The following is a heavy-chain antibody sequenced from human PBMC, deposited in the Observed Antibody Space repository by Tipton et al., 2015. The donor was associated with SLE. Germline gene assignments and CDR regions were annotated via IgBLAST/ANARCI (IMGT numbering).Heavy chain of an antibody. V-gene: IGHV3-48*01. Sequence: SLRLSCAASGFTFSSYSMNWVRQAPGKGLEWVSYISSSGSTIYYADSVKGRFTISRDKAKNSLYLQMNSLRAEDTAVYYCAKPGLSRGVVGALGYWGQGTLVTVSS. CDR2: ISSSGSTI. CDR3: AKPGLSRGVVGALGY. CDR1: GFTFSSYS. D-gene: IGHD1-26*01. J-gene: IGHJ4*02.